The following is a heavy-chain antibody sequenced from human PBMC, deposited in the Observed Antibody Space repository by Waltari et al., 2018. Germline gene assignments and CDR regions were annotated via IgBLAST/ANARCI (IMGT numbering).Heavy chain of an antibody. V-gene: IGHV3-23*01. D-gene: IGHD1-7*01. CDR1: GFTFSSYA. J-gene: IGHJ4*02. CDR2: ISGSGGST. CDR3: ANSPFAELLYPYYFDY. Sequence: EVQLLESGGGLVQPGGSLRLSCAASGFTFSSYAMSWVRQAPGKGLEWVSAISGSGGSTYYADSVKGRFTISRDNSKNTLYLQMNSLRAEDTAVYYCANSPFAELLYPYYFDYWGQGTLVTVSS.